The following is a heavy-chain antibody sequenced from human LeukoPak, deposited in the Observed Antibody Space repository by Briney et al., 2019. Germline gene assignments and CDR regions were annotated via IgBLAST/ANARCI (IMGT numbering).Heavy chain of an antibody. CDR2: ISGSGGST. J-gene: IGHJ3*02. D-gene: IGHD2-2*02. CDR1: GFTFSSYA. Sequence: GGSLRLSCAASGFTFSSYAMSWVRQAPGKGLEWVSAISGSGGSTYYADSVKGRFTIPRDNSKNTLYLQMNSLRAEDTAVYYCATDGVVPAAIPHDAFDIWGQGTMVTVSS. V-gene: IGHV3-23*01. CDR3: ATDGVVPAAIPHDAFDI.